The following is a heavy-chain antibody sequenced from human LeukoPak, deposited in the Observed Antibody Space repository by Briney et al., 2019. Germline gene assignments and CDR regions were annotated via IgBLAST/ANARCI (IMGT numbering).Heavy chain of an antibody. J-gene: IGHJ6*02. CDR3: ARRCYDSRYAMHV. D-gene: IGHD3-9*01. V-gene: IGHV1-2*02. Sequence: FTDYGTHGVREGQRVGAEWMGWIKPNSGGTNYAEKLQGRVTMTRDTSISSACMELSRLRYDDTAVYSCARRCYDSRYAMHVWRQGPTVSV. CDR1: FTDYG. CDR2: IKPNSGGT.